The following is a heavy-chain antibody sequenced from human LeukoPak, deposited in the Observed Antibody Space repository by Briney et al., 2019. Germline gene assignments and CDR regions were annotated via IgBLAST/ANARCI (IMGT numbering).Heavy chain of an antibody. J-gene: IGHJ4*02. Sequence: AASVKVSCKASGYTFTSYDINWVRQATGQGLEWMGWMNPNSGNTGYAQKFQGRVTMTRNTSISTAYMGLSSLRSEDTAVYYCARFYGGNFYFDYWGQGTLVTVSS. CDR1: GYTFTSYD. V-gene: IGHV1-8*01. D-gene: IGHD4-23*01. CDR2: MNPNSGNT. CDR3: ARFYGGNFYFDY.